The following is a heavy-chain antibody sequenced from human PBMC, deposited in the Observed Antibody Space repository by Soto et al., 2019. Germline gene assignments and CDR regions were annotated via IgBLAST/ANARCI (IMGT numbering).Heavy chain of an antibody. Sequence: SGTLSLTFNVSGGSISTSRSYWAWIRQPPGKGLEWIGEINHSGSTNYNPSLTRRATLSVDTSKNQVSLKLTSVTAADTAVYYCARLASGWQYYYFDFWGRGTPVTVSS. CDR2: INHSGST. J-gene: IGHJ2*01. CDR3: ARLASGWQYYYFDF. CDR1: GGSISTSRSY. V-gene: IGHV4-39*07. D-gene: IGHD6-19*01.